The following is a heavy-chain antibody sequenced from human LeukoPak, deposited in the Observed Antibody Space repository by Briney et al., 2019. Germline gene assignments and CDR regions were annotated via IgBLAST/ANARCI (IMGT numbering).Heavy chain of an antibody. CDR3: ARDGTGRPYLEY. CDR2: ISYDGSDK. CDR1: GFTFSTYG. J-gene: IGHJ4*02. D-gene: IGHD3/OR15-3a*01. V-gene: IGHV3-30*03. Sequence: PGGSLRLSCAASGFTFSTYGMHWVRQAPGKGLEWVAVISYDGSDKYYADSGKGRFTISRDNSKNTLYLQMNSLRTEDTAVYYCARDGTGRPYLEYWGQGTLVTVSS.